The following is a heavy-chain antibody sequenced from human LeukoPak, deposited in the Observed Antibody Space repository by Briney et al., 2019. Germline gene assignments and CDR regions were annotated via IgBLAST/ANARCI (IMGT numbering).Heavy chain of an antibody. CDR2: IYDSGST. J-gene: IGHJ6*02. V-gene: IGHV4-59*01. CDR3: VRGGSGYDSFYYYGMDV. Sequence: PSETLSLTCTVSGGSISSYYWSWIRQPPGKGLEGIGYIYDSGSTNYNPSLKSRVTISVDTSKNQFSLKLSSVTAADTAVYYCVRGGSGYDSFYYYGMDVWGQGTTVTVSS. CDR1: GGSISSYY. D-gene: IGHD5-12*01.